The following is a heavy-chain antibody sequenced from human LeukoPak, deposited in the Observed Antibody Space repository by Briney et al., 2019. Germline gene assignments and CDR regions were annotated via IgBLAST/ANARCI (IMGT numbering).Heavy chain of an antibody. Sequence: SETLSLTCAVSGGSISSGGYSWSWIRQSPGKGLEWIGYIFHSGSTYYNPSLKGRVTIPVDRSKNQFSLKLSSVTAADTAVYYCAREGYCSGGSCYRTYYFDFWGQGTLVTVSS. CDR2: IFHSGST. CDR1: GGSISSGGYS. V-gene: IGHV4-30-2*06. J-gene: IGHJ4*02. D-gene: IGHD2-15*01. CDR3: AREGYCSGGSCYRTYYFDF.